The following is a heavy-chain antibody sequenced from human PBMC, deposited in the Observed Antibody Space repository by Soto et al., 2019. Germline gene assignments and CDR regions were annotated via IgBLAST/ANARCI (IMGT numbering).Heavy chain of an antibody. D-gene: IGHD3-10*01. J-gene: IGHJ6*02. CDR1: GFTFSSYG. Sequence: QVQLVESGGGVVQPGRSLRLSCAASGFTFSSYGMHWVRQAPGKGLEWVAVIWYDGSNKYYADSVKGRFTISRDNSKNTLYLQMNSLRAEDTAVYYCARGTARAMVRSYYGMDVWGQGTTVTVSS. V-gene: IGHV3-33*01. CDR2: IWYDGSNK. CDR3: ARGTARAMVRSYYGMDV.